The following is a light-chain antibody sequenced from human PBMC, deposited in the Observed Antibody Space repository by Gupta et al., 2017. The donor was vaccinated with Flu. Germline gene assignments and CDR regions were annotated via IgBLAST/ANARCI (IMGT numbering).Light chain of an antibody. CDR1: QSISIY. J-gene: IGKJ2*01. Sequence: DIQMTQSPSFLSASVADRVTITCRASQSISIYLNWYQQKPGKAPKLLISAASSLQSGVPSRFSGSGSGTDFTLTISSLQPEDFATYYCQQSYSTPDTFGQGTKLEIK. CDR2: AAS. CDR3: QQSYSTPDT. V-gene: IGKV1-39*01.